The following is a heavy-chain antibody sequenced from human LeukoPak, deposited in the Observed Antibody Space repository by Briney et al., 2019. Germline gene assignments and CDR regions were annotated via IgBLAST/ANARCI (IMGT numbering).Heavy chain of an antibody. J-gene: IGHJ5*02. Sequence: SETLSLTCTVSGGSISSYYWSWIRQPPGKGREWIGYIYYSGSTNYNPSLKSRVTISVDTSKNQFSLKLSSVTAADTAVYYCARSYYDFWSGYYNWFDPWGQGTLVTVSS. D-gene: IGHD3-3*01. CDR2: IYYSGST. V-gene: IGHV4-59*01. CDR3: ARSYYDFWSGYYNWFDP. CDR1: GGSISSYY.